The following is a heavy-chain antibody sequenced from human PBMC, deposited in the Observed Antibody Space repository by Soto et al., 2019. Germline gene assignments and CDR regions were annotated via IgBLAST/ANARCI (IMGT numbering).Heavy chain of an antibody. Sequence: GGSLRLSCAASGFTFSNYAMSWVRQAPGKGLAWVSGISGIGVSTFYAGSMEGRFTISRDNSKNTVYLQMNSLRVEDTAIYYCAKDYYGSGSQFFDYWGQGPLVTVSS. CDR1: GFTFSNYA. D-gene: IGHD3-10*01. CDR2: ISGIGVST. J-gene: IGHJ4*02. CDR3: AKDYYGSGSQFFDY. V-gene: IGHV3-23*01.